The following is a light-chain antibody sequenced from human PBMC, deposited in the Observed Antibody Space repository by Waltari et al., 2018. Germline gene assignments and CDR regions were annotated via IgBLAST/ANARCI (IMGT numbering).Light chain of an antibody. CDR1: QSLLDSDGKTY. J-gene: IGKJ1*01. CDR3: MQGIHPLRT. Sequence: DIVMTQTPLSLSVTPGQPASISCKSSQSLLDSDGKTYLYWYLQRPGQSPHLLIFDVSSRFSGVPDRFSGSGSGTDFTLEISRVEAEDVGVYYCMQGIHPLRTFGQGTRLDIK. V-gene: IGKV2-29*02. CDR2: DVS.